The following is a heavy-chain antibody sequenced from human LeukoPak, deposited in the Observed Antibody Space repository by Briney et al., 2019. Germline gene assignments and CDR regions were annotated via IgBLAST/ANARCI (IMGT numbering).Heavy chain of an antibody. Sequence: ASVKVSCKASGYTFTGYYMHWVRQAPRQGLEWMGWINPNSGGTNYAQKFQGRVTMTRDTSISTAYMELSRLRSDDTAVYYCARWGPYGGNSACAVFDYWGQGTLVTVSS. J-gene: IGHJ4*02. V-gene: IGHV1-2*02. CDR3: ARWGPYGGNSACAVFDY. D-gene: IGHD4-23*01. CDR2: INPNSGGT. CDR1: GYTFTGYY.